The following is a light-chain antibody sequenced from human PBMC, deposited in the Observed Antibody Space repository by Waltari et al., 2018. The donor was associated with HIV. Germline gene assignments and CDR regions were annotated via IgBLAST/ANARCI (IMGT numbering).Light chain of an antibody. CDR1: SRDVGASNY. J-gene: IGLJ1*01. Sequence: HSALTQPASVSGSPGQSITISCTGTSRDVGASNYVSWYQQHPAKAPKLIIYDVTKRPSGVPNRFSGSKSGNTASLTISGIRAEDEADYYCTSYASGSTPCVFGTGTKVTVL. CDR2: DVT. CDR3: TSYASGSTPCV. V-gene: IGLV2-14*03.